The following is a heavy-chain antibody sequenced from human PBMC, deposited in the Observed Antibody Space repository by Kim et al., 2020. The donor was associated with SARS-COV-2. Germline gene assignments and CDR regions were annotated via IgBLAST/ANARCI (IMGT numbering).Heavy chain of an antibody. CDR3: ARVRSSRFIIFYYYGMDV. Sequence: SQTLSLTCAVYGGSFSGYYWSWIRPPPGKGLEWIGEINHSGSTNYNPSLKSRVTISVDTSKNQFSLKLSSVTAADTAVYYCARVRSSRFIIFYYYGMDVWGQGTTVTVSS. J-gene: IGHJ6*02. D-gene: IGHD6-13*01. CDR1: GGSFSGYY. CDR2: INHSGST. V-gene: IGHV4-34*01.